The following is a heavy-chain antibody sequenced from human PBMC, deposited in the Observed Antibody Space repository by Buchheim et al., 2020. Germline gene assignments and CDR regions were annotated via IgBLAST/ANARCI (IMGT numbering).Heavy chain of an antibody. Sequence: EVQLVESGGGLVQPGGSLRLSCAASGFTFTNYFMYWVRQAPGKGLVWVSRSNPDGSSTGYADSVKGRFTISRDNSKNTLYLQMNSLRAEDTAVYYCAKDTTTPWEGYFDYWGQGTL. D-gene: IGHD1-26*01. J-gene: IGHJ4*02. CDR1: GFTFTNYF. V-gene: IGHV3-74*01. CDR2: SNPDGSST. CDR3: AKDTTTPWEGYFDY.